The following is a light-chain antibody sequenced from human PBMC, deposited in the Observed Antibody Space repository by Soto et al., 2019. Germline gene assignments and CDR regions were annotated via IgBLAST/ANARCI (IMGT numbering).Light chain of an antibody. J-gene: IGKJ4*01. Sequence: EIVMTQSPATLSVSPGERATLSCRASQSVSSNLAWYQQKPGQAPRLLIYGASTRATGIPARFSGSGSGTEFTLTISSLQSEDFATYYCQHYDTLPPTFGGGTKVEIK. CDR1: QSVSSN. V-gene: IGKV3-15*01. CDR3: QHYDTLPPT. CDR2: GAS.